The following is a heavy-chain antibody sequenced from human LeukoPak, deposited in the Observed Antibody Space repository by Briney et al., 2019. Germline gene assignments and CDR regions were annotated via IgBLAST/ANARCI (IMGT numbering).Heavy chain of an antibody. D-gene: IGHD3-10*01. CDR1: GFTFSSYA. V-gene: IGHV3-23*01. J-gene: IGHJ4*02. Sequence: GGSLRLFCAASGFTFSSYAMSWVRQAPGKGLEGVSAIRGSGGSTYYADSVKGRFTISRDNSKNTLYLQMNSLRAEDTAVYYCAKKPKPTSSGSYDYWGQGTLVTVSS. CDR3: AKKPKPTSSGSYDY. CDR2: IRGSGGST.